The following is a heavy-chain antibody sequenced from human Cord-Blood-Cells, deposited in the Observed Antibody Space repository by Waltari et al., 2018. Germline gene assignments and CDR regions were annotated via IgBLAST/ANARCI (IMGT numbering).Heavy chain of an antibody. J-gene: IGHJ6*02. CDR1: GGTFSSYA. CDR3: ARGGEQLVRYYYYGMDV. V-gene: IGHV1-69*01. CDR2: IIPIFGTA. Sequence: QVQLVQSGAEVKKPGSSVKVSCKASGGTFSSYAISWVRQAPGQGLEWMGGIIPIFGTANYAQKFQGRVTITADESTSTAYMELSSLRSEDTAVYYCARGGEQLVRYYYYGMDVWGQGTTVTVSS. D-gene: IGHD6-13*01.